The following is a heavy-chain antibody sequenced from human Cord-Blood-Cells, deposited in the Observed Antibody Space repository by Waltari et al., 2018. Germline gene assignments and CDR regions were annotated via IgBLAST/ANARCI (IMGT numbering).Heavy chain of an antibody. D-gene: IGHD3-16*01. CDR3: ARGVRGGPRDDAFDI. V-gene: IGHV1-69*01. CDR1: GGPFSSYD. J-gene: IGHJ3*02. Sequence: VQLVQSGAEVKKPGTSVKVSCKASGGPFSSYDIRWSRQSPGKGLEWMGGIIPIFGTANYAQKFQGRVTITADESTSTAYMELSSLRSEDTAVYYCARGVRGGPRDDAFDIWGQGTMVTVSS. CDR2: IIPIFGTA.